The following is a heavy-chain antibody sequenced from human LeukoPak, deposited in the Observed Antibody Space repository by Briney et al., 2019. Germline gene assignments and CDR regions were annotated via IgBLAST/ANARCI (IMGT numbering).Heavy chain of an antibody. CDR3: ARRFGELLSHAFDI. CDR1: GYTFTSYD. V-gene: IGHV1-8*03. D-gene: IGHD3-10*01. CDR2: MNPNSGNT. J-gene: IGHJ3*02. Sequence: GASVKVSCKASGYTFTSYDINWVRQATGQGLEWMGWMNPNSGNTGYAQKFQGRVTITRNTSISTAYMELSSLRSEDTAVYYCARRFGELLSHAFDIWGQGTMVIVSS.